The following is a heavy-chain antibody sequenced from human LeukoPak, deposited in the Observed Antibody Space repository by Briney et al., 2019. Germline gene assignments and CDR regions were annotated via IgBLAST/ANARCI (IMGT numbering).Heavy chain of an antibody. J-gene: IGHJ4*02. CDR2: INPNSGGT. V-gene: IGHV1-2*02. CDR1: GGTFSSYA. CDR3: AGDMVRGVILRRVLEY. D-gene: IGHD3-10*01. Sequence: PRASVKVSCKASGGTFSSYAISWVRQAPGQGLEWMGWINPNSGGTNYAQKFQGRVTMTRDTSINTAYMELSRLRSDDTAVYYCAGDMVRGVILRRVLEYWGQGTLVTVSS.